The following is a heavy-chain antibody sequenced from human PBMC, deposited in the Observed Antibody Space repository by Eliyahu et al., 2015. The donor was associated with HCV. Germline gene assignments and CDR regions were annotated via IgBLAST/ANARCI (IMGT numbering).Heavy chain of an antibody. J-gene: IGHJ6*02. CDR1: GFTFSDYW. CDR3: TRGKDCSGGSCFGFYYYGFDV. V-gene: IGHV3-74*01. D-gene: IGHD2-15*01. CDR2: INRDGSRT. Sequence: EEQLVESGGGLVQPGGSLRLSCTVSGFTFSDYWMHWVRQTPGKGLVWVSRINRDGSRTDYADSVKGRFTISRDNSKNTLYLQMNSLRAEDTAMYFCTRGKDCSGGSCFGFYYYGFDVWGQGTTVTVSS.